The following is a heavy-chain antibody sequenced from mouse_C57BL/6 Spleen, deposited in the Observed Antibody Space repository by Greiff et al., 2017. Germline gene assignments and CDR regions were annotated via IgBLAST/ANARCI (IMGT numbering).Heavy chain of an antibody. J-gene: IGHJ4*01. CDR2: INPYNGGT. V-gene: IGHV1-19*01. CDR3: AAPSYYYGSSYYYAMDY. Sequence: VHVKQSGPVLVKPGASVKMSCKASGYTFTDYYMNWVKQSHGKSLEWIGVINPYNGGTSYNQKFKGKATLTVDKSSSTAYMELNSLTSEDSAVXYCAAPSYYYGSSYYYAMDYWGQGTSVTVSS. D-gene: IGHD1-1*01. CDR1: GYTFTDYY.